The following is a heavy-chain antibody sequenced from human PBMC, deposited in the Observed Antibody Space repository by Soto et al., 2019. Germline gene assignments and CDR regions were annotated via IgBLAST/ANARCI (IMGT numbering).Heavy chain of an antibody. CDR3: ATGVVLATSDFHH. CDR1: GFTFSSYG. CDR2: ISYDGSDT. J-gene: IGHJ1*01. V-gene: IGHV3-30*03. D-gene: IGHD2-15*01. Sequence: QVQLVESGGGVVHPGRSLRLSCAASGFTFSSYGMQWVRQAQGKGLEWVAVISYDGSDTYYADSVKGRFTISRDNSNNTLYLHMDSLRAEDTAVYYCATGVVLATSDFHHWRQGTLVTVSS.